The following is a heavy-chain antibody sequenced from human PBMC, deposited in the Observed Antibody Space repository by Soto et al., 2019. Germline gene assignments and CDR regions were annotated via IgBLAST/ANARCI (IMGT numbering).Heavy chain of an antibody. J-gene: IGHJ3*02. CDR1: GFSFSSSW. CDR2: MKGDGSEE. V-gene: IGHV3-7*03. D-gene: IGHD6-13*01. CDR3: ATIEAVAFHI. Sequence: LRLSCAASGFSFSSSWMAWVRQAPGRGLEWVTNMKGDGSEEYYMDPLKGRFTISRDNAKNSLYLQMNSLRAEDTAVYYCATIEAVAFHIWGQATIVTVS.